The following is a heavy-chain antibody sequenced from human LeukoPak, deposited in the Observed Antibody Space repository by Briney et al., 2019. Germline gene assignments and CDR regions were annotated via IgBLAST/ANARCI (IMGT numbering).Heavy chain of an antibody. CDR3: ARQNIAAAGTNWFDP. CDR1: GGSISSSSYY. CDR2: IYYSGST. Sequence: SETLFLTCTVSGGSISSSSYYWGWIRQPPGKGLEWIGSIYYSGSTYYNPSLKSRVTISVDTSKNQFSLKLSSVTAADTAVYYCARQNIAAAGTNWFDPWGQGTLVTVSS. D-gene: IGHD6-13*01. J-gene: IGHJ5*02. V-gene: IGHV4-39*01.